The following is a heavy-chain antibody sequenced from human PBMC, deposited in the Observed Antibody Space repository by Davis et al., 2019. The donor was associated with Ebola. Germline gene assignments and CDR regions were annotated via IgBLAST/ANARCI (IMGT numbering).Heavy chain of an antibody. V-gene: IGHV1-69*04. Sequence: AASVKVSCKASGGTFSSYAISWVRQAPGQGLEWMGRIIPILGIANYAQKFQGRVTITADKSTSTAYTELSSLRSEDTAVYYCARGIAVDGDYWGQGTLVTVSS. CDR2: IIPILGIA. J-gene: IGHJ4*02. CDR3: ARGIAVDGDY. CDR1: GGTFSSYA. D-gene: IGHD6-19*01.